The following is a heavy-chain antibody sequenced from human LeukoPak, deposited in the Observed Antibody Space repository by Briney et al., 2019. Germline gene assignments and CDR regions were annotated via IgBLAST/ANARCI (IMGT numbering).Heavy chain of an antibody. V-gene: IGHV3-21*01. D-gene: IGHD6-13*01. CDR1: GFTFSSYS. CDR3: ARDTTPLVAAAVAGGLNY. Sequence: GGSLRLSCAASGFTFSSYSMNWVCQAPGKGLEWVSSISSSSSYIYYADSVKGRFTISRDNAKNSLYLQMNSLRAEDTAVYYCARDTTPLVAAAVAGGLNYWGQGTLVTVSS. CDR2: ISSSSSYI. J-gene: IGHJ4*02.